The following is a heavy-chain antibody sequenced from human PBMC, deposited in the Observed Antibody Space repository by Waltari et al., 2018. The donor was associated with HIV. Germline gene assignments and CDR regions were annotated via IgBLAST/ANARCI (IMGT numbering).Heavy chain of an antibody. CDR1: GYSFISND. V-gene: IGHV1-8*01. CDR3: ATQVTVYGGLDV. CDR2: MDPGSGNT. D-gene: IGHD2-21*02. J-gene: IGHJ6*02. Sequence: HLEQSGAEVKRPGASVKVSCKASGYSFISNDITWVRQAPGQGLELMGWMDPGSGNTDHAQKFQGRVSMTRDTSINTAYMEMYSLTSDDTAVYYCATQVTVYGGLDVWGPGTTVTVS.